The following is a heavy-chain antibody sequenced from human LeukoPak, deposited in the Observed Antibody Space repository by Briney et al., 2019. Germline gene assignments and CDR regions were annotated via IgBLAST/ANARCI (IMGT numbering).Heavy chain of an antibody. CDR2: IHYSGII. CDR3: ARHQEVDFDL. V-gene: IGHV4-39*01. Sequence: SETLSLTCTVSGGSISRSSYYWGCIRQSPGKGLEWIGSIHYSGIIYYNPSLKSRVTISVDTSKNHFSLKLSSVTAADTAVYYCARHQEVDFDLWGRGTLVTVSS. J-gene: IGHJ2*01. CDR1: GGSISRSSYY.